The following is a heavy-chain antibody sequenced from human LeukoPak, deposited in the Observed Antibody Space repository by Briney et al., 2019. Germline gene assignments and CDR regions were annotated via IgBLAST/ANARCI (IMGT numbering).Heavy chain of an antibody. CDR2: IWYDGSNK. V-gene: IGHV3-33*01. D-gene: IGHD3-3*01. CDR1: GFTFSSYG. Sequence: TGGSLRLSCAASGFTFSSYGMHWVRQAPGKGLEWVAVIWYDGSNKYYAVSVKGRFTISRDKSKNTLYLQMNSLRAEDTAVYYCARYPNYDFWSGYYTNYYGMDVWGQGTTVTVSS. CDR3: ARYPNYDFWSGYYTNYYGMDV. J-gene: IGHJ6*02.